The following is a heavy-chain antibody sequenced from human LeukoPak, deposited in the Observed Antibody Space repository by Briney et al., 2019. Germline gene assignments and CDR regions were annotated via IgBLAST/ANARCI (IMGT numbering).Heavy chain of an antibody. V-gene: IGHV5-10-1*01. CDR2: IDPSDSYT. Sequence: GESLRISCKGSGYSFTSYWISWVRQMPGKGLEWMGRIDPSDSYTNYSPSFQGHVAISADKSISTAYLQWSSLKASDTAMYYCARRRGYSGYCSGGSCYPSLCYFDYWGQGTLVTVSS. CDR1: GYSFTSYW. CDR3: ARRRGYSGYCSGGSCYPSLCYFDY. D-gene: IGHD2-15*01. J-gene: IGHJ4*02.